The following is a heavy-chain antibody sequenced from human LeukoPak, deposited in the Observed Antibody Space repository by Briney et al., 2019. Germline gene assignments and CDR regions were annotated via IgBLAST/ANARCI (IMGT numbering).Heavy chain of an antibody. D-gene: IGHD3-22*01. CDR2: ISNDETNK. Sequence: GGSLRLSCAASGFTFSRDGIHWVRQAPGKGLEWVAVISNDETNKYYTDSVKGRFTISRDNSKNMVYLQMNSLRVEDTAVYYCARDEHQYYSESSGRFDYWGQGTLVTVSS. CDR1: GFTFSRDG. J-gene: IGHJ4*02. V-gene: IGHV3-30*03. CDR3: ARDEHQYYSESSGRFDY.